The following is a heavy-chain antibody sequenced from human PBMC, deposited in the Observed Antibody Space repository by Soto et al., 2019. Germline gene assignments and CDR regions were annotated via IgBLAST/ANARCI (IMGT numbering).Heavy chain of an antibody. V-gene: IGHV3-23*01. CDR3: AAPRLATGRYFFHD. CDR2: ISASGGST. D-gene: IGHD1-26*01. Sequence: EVQLLDSGGGLVQPGGSRRLSCVSSGFTSSSCAMRWVRQAPGKGLEWVSGISASGGSTYYADSVKGRFTISRDNSKNTLYLQMKSLRAEDTAVYYFAAPRLATGRYFFHDWGQGPLVTVCS. J-gene: IGHJ4*02. CDR1: GFTSSSCA.